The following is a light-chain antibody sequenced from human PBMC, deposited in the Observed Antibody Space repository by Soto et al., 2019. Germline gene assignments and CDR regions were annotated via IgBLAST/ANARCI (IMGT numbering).Light chain of an antibody. Sequence: DIQMTQSPSSLSASVGDRLTITCRASQDISNYLIWYQQKPGKAPKLLIYDASDLETGVPSRFSGSGSGTGFTFTISSLQPEDFATYYCQQYESLPLTFGQGTRLEIK. V-gene: IGKV1-33*01. CDR2: DAS. J-gene: IGKJ5*01. CDR1: QDISNY. CDR3: QQYESLPLT.